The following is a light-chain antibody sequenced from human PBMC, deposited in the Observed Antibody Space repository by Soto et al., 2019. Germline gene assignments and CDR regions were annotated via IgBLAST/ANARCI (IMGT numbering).Light chain of an antibody. CDR2: DAS. Sequence: EIVLTQSPATLSLSPGERATLSCRASQSVSSYLAWYQQKPGQAPRLLIYDASNRATGIPARFSGSGSGTDFTLTISSLEPDDFAVYYCQQRSNWRRLTFGGGTKVEIK. J-gene: IGKJ4*01. CDR1: QSVSSY. CDR3: QQRSNWRRLT. V-gene: IGKV3-11*01.